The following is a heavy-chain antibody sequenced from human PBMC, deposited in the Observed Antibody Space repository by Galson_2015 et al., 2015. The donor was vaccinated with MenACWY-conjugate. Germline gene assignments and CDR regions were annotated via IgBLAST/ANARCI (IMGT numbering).Heavy chain of an antibody. CDR2: IYPGDSDT. D-gene: IGHD3-22*01. J-gene: IGHJ4*02. CDR3: ARHIRYYYDSSGYYPPFGGVDY. CDR1: GYSFTSYW. Sequence: QSGAEVKKPGESLKISCKGSGYSFTSYWIGWVRQMPGKGLEWMGIIYPGDSDTTYSPSFQGQVTISADKSISTAYLQWSSLKASDTAMYYCARHIRYYYDSSGYYPPFGGVDYWGQGTLVTVSS. V-gene: IGHV5-51*01.